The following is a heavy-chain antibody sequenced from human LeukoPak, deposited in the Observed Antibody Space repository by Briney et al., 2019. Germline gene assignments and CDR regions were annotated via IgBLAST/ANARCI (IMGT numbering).Heavy chain of an antibody. D-gene: IGHD3-22*01. CDR3: ARDYYDPHFYYYYYMDV. V-gene: IGHV4-61*02. J-gene: IGHJ6*03. CDR2: IYTSVGT. Sequence: PSETLSLTCTVSGGSISSGSYYWSWIRQPAGKGLEWIGRIYTSVGTNYNPSLKSRVTISVDTSKNQFSLKLSTVTAADTAVYYCARDYYDPHFYYYYYMDVWGNGTTVTACS. CDR1: GGSISSGSYY.